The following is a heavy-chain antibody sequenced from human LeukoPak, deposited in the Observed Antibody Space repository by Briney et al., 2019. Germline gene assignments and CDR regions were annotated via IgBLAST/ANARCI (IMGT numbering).Heavy chain of an antibody. CDR2: ISSSSSYI. J-gene: IGHJ4*02. Sequence: PGGYLRRYCAASGFTFSSYSMNWVRHAPGKGLEWVSSISSSSSYIYYADSVKGRFTISRDNAKNSLYLQMNSLRAEDTAVYYCARAAAGFDYWGQGTLVTVSS. V-gene: IGHV3-21*01. CDR1: GFTFSSYS. CDR3: ARAAAGFDY. D-gene: IGHD6-13*01.